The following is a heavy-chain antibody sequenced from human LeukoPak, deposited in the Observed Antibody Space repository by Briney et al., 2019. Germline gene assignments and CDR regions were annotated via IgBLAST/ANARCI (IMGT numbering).Heavy chain of an antibody. D-gene: IGHD3-9*01. CDR3: ARGEFVLRYFDWLLLGAFDI. V-gene: IGHV3-20*04. CDR2: INWNGGST. CDR1: GFTFDDYG. J-gene: IGHJ3*02. Sequence: GGSLRLSCAASGFTFDDYGMSWVRQAPGKGLEWVSGINWNGGSTVYGDSVKGRLTISRDNAKTTLYLQMNSLRAEDTALYYCARGEFVLRYFDWLLLGAFDIWGQGTMVTVSS.